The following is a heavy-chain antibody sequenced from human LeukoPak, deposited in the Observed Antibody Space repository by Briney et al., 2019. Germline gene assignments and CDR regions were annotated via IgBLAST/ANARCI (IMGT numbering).Heavy chain of an antibody. V-gene: IGHV3-48*03. CDR3: AISRTSYFDY. CDR1: GFTFSNYE. Sequence: PGGSLRLSCAASGFTFSNYEINWVRQAPGKGLEWISYISVTGLTISYSDSVKGRFTISRDNAKNSLYLQMNSLRAEDTALYYCAISRTSYFDYWGQGALVTVSS. CDR2: ISVTGLTI. J-gene: IGHJ4*02.